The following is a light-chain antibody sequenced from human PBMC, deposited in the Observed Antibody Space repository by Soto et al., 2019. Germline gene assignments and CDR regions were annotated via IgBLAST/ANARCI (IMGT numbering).Light chain of an antibody. CDR1: SSNIGNNY. CDR3: GTWDSSLSVYVV. J-gene: IGLJ2*01. V-gene: IGLV1-51*01. CDR2: NNN. Sequence: QSVLTQPPSVSAAPGQKVTISCSGSSSNIGNNYVSWYQQLPGTAPKLLSYNNNKRPSGIPDRFSGSKSGTSATLGITGLQTGDEADYYCGTWDSSLSVYVVFGGGTKLTVL.